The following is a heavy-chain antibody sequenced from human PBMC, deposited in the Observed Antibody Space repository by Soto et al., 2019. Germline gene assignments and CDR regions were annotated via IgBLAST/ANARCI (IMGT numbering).Heavy chain of an antibody. D-gene: IGHD4-17*01. CDR3: ARDHGGGNLYGDTGY. J-gene: IGHJ4*02. Sequence: QVQLVESGGGVVQPGRSLRLSCADSGFIFSYYGIHWVRLAPGKGLEWVVFISSDGSNKNYADSVKGRITITTDNSKNTLYLQMNSLGTDDTAVYYCARDHGGGNLYGDTGYWGRGTLVTVSS. V-gene: IGHV3-30*03. CDR2: ISSDGSNK. CDR1: GFIFSYYG.